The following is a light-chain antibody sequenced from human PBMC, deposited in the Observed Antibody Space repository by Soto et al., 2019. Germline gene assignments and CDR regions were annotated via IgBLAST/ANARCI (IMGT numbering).Light chain of an antibody. CDR2: AAS. V-gene: IGKV1-39*01. J-gene: IGKJ1*01. CDR1: QNINNY. Sequence: DTEVTQSPSSLSASVADRVTLTCRASQNINNYLNWYQQKPGKAPKLLIHAASTLHTGVPSRFSGDGSGTAFTLTISSLQPEDFATYSCQQSYTTPPTFGQGTKVDIK. CDR3: QQSYTTPPT.